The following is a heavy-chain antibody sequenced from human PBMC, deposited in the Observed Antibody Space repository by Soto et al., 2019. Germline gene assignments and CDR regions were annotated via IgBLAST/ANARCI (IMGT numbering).Heavy chain of an antibody. CDR3: AKDRSMVRGVIIIPLFDY. J-gene: IGHJ4*02. D-gene: IGHD3-10*01. CDR1: GFTFSSYA. Sequence: GGSLRLSCAASGFTFSSYAMSWVRQAPGKGLEWVSAISGSGGSTYYADSVKGRFTISRDNSKNTLYLQMNSLRAEDTAVYYCAKDRSMVRGVIIIPLFDYWGQGTLVTVSS. V-gene: IGHV3-23*01. CDR2: ISGSGGST.